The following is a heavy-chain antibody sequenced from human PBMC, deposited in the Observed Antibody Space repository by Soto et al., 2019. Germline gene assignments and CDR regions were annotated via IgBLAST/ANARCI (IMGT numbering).Heavy chain of an antibody. Sequence: QVQLVQSGAEVKKPGSSVKVSCKASGGTFSSYAISWVRQAPGQGLEWMGGIIPIFGTADYAQKFQGRVTITAAAFPSTAYMGLSSLRSEDPAVYYCAPHLGGTHYYYGMDVWGQGTTVTVSS. CDR2: IIPIFGTA. D-gene: IGHD3-16*01. V-gene: IGHV1-69*12. CDR1: GGTFSSYA. CDR3: APHLGGTHYYYGMDV. J-gene: IGHJ6*02.